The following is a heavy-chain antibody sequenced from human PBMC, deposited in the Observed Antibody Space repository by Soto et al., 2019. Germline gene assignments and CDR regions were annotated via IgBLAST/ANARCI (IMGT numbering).Heavy chain of an antibody. D-gene: IGHD6-13*01. Sequence: GGSLRLSCAASGFTFSSYDMHWVRQATGKGLEWVSAIGTAGDTYYPGSVKGRFTISRENAKNSLYLQMNSLRAEDTAVYYCARDLGYSSSWSPDDYYYYYGMDVWGQGTTVTVSS. CDR1: GFTFSSYD. V-gene: IGHV3-13*01. CDR3: ARDLGYSSSWSPDDYYYYYGMDV. CDR2: IGTAGDT. J-gene: IGHJ6*02.